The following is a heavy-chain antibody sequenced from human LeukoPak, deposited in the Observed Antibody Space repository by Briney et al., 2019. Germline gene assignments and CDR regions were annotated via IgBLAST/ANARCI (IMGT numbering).Heavy chain of an antibody. CDR3: ARVLRDSSGCYLGGNYYYGMDV. Sequence: SETLSLTCTVSGDSISSYYWSWIRQPPGKGLEWIGFMYYSGSTRYNPSLKSRVTISVATSKNQFSLNLNSVTAADTAVYYCARVLRDSSGCYLGGNYYYGMDVWGQGTTVTVSS. CDR1: GDSISSYY. D-gene: IGHD3-22*01. CDR2: MYYSGST. V-gene: IGHV4-59*01. J-gene: IGHJ6*02.